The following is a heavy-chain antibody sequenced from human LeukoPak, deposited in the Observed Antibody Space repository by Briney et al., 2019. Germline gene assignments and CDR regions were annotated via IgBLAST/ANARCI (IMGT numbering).Heavy chain of an antibody. CDR3: ARGGITMVRGVNGNNWFDP. D-gene: IGHD3-10*01. CDR2: INPNSGGT. CDR1: GYIFTDYY. V-gene: IGHV1/OR15-1*04. J-gene: IGHJ5*02. Sequence: ASVKVSCKASGYIFTDYYMHWVRQAPGQELGWMGRINPNSGGTNYAQKFQGRVTMTRDTSISTAYMELSSLRSEDTAVYYCARGGITMVRGVNGNNWFDPWGQGTLVTVSS.